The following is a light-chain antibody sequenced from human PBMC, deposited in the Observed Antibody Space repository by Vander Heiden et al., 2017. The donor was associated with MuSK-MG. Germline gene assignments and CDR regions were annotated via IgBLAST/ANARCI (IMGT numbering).Light chain of an antibody. V-gene: IGLV1-44*01. Sequence: QSVLTQPPSASGTPGQRVTISCSGSSSNIGSNAVNCYQQLPGTAPKLLIYSSTQRPSGVPDRFSASKSGTSVSLAISGLQSDDEADYYCAAWDDSLNGWVIGGGTKLTVL. CDR2: SST. CDR3: AAWDDSLNGWV. CDR1: SSNIGSNA. J-gene: IGLJ3*02.